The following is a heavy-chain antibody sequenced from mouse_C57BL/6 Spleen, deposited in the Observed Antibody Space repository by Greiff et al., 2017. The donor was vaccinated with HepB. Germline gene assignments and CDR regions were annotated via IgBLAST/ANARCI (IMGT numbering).Heavy chain of an antibody. CDR2: ISSGGSTI. J-gene: IGHJ4*01. Sequence: EVHLVESGGGLVKPGGSLKLSCAASGFTFSDYGMHWVRQAPEKGLEWVAYISSGGSTIYYADTVKGRFTISRDNAKNTLFLQMTSLRSEDTAMYYCAFAAMDYWGQGTSVTVSS. CDR3: AFAAMDY. CDR1: GFTFSDYG. V-gene: IGHV5-17*01.